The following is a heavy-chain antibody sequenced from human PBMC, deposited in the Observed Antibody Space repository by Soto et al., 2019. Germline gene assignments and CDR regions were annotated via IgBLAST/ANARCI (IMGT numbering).Heavy chain of an antibody. CDR3: AKDHLESTVTTPSY. CDR1: GFTFSSYG. CDR2: ISYDGNNK. D-gene: IGHD4-17*01. J-gene: IGHJ4*01. V-gene: IGHV3-30*18. Sequence: QVQLVESGGGVVQPGRSLRLSCAASGFTFSSYGMHWVRQAPGKGLEWVAVISYDGNNKYYADSVKGRFTISRDNFKNTLYLQMDSLRAEDKAMYYCAKDHLESTVTTPSYWGHGTLVTVSS.